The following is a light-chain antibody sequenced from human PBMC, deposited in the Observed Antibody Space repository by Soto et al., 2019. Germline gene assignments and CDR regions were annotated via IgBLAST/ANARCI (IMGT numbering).Light chain of an antibody. CDR3: CSYAGSSTYV. J-gene: IGLJ1*01. V-gene: IGLV2-8*01. Sequence: QSALTQPPSASGSPGQSVTISCTGTSSDVGGYNYVSWYQQHPGKAPKLMIYGVTKRPSGVPDRFSGSKSGNTASLTISGLQAEDEADYYCCSYAGSSTYVFGTGTKLTVL. CDR2: GVT. CDR1: SSDVGGYNY.